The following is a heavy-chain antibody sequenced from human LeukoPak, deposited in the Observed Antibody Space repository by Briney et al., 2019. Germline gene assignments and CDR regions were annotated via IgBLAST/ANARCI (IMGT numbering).Heavy chain of an antibody. Sequence: SETLSLTCAVYGGSFSGYYWSWIRQPPGKGLEWIGEINHSGSTNYNPSLKSRVTISVDTSKNQFSLKLSSVTAADTAVYYCASVLAVAGLGAFDIWGQGTMVTVSS. CDR1: GGSFSGYY. J-gene: IGHJ3*02. V-gene: IGHV4-34*01. CDR3: ASVLAVAGLGAFDI. CDR2: INHSGST. D-gene: IGHD3/OR15-3a*01.